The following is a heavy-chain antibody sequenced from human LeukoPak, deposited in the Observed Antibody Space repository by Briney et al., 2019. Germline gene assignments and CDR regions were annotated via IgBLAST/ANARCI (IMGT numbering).Heavy chain of an antibody. Sequence: GGSLRLSCAASGFTFSTYGMSWVRQAPGKGLEWVSSISGSGGSTYYADSVKGRFTISRDNSKNTLYLQMNSLRAEDTAVYYCAKGGSRGSPDYAFDIWGQGTMVTVSS. CDR3: AKGGSRGSPDYAFDI. CDR1: GFTFSTYG. V-gene: IGHV3-23*01. D-gene: IGHD3-10*01. J-gene: IGHJ3*02. CDR2: ISGSGGST.